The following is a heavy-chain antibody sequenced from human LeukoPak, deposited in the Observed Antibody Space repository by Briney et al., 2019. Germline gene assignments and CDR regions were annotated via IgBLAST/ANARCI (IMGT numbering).Heavy chain of an antibody. V-gene: IGHV3-48*03. CDR2: ISSSGSTI. D-gene: IGHD3-22*01. CDR3: ARSRGLYYDSSGYYRETYYFGY. J-gene: IGHJ4*02. Sequence: GGSLRLSCAASGFTFSSYEMNWVRQAPGKGLEWVSYISSSGSTIYYADSVKGRFTISRDNAKNSLYLQMNSLRAEDTAVYYCARSRGLYYDSSGYYRETYYFGYWGQGTLVTVSS. CDR1: GFTFSSYE.